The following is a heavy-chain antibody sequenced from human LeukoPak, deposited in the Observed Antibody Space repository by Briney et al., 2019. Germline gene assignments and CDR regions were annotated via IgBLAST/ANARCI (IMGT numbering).Heavy chain of an antibody. D-gene: IGHD6-6*01. V-gene: IGHV4-34*01. J-gene: IGHJ5*02. CDR3: ARGYSSSSYNWFDP. CDR1: GGSFSGYY. CDR2: INHSGST. Sequence: SETLSLTCAVYGGSFSGYYWSWIRQPPGKGLEWIGEINHSGSTNYNPSLKSRVTISVDTSKTQFSLKLSSVTAADTAVYYSARGYSSSSYNWFDPWGQGTLVTVSS.